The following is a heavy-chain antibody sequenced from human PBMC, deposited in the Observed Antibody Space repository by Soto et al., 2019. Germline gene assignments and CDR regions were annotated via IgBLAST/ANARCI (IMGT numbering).Heavy chain of an antibody. CDR2: IWYDGSNK. J-gene: IGHJ6*02. D-gene: IGHD3-16*01. V-gene: IGHV3-33*01. CDR3: ARDLLRATATFPYTYYYYYYGMDV. CDR1: GFTFSSYG. Sequence: GGSLRLSCAASGFTFSSYGMHWVRQAPGKGLEWVAVIWYDGSNKYYADSVKGRFTISRDNSKKTLYLQMNSLRAEDTAVYYCARDLLRATATFPYTYYYYYYGMDVWGQGTTVTVSS.